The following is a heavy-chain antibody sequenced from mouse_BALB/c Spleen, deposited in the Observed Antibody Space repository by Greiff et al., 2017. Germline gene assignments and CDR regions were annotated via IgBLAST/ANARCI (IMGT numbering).Heavy chain of an antibody. D-gene: IGHD5-2*01. CDR1: GFTFSSFG. CDR2: ISSGSSTI. CDR3: AREYRGTGYWYFDV. V-gene: IGHV5-17*02. Sequence: EVKLMESGGGLVQPGGSRKLSCAASGFTFSSFGMHWVRQAPEKGLEWVAYISSGSSTIYYADTVKGRFTISRDNPKNTLFLQMTSLRSEDTAMYYGAREYRGTGYWYFDVWGAGTTVTVSS. J-gene: IGHJ1*01.